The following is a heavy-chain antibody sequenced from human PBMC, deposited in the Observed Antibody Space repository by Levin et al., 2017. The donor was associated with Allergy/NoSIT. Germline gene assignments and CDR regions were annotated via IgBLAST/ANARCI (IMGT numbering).Heavy chain of an antibody. CDR1: GFTLSSYW. D-gene: IGHD1-1*01. CDR3: ARGYAWFDS. CDR2: IKSDGSTT. Sequence: GESLKISCTASGFTLSSYWMHWVRQAPGRGLVWVSRIKSDGSTTSYADSVKGRFTISRDNAKNTLYLQMNSLTADDTAVYYCARGYAWFDSWGQGTLVTVSS. V-gene: IGHV3-74*01. J-gene: IGHJ5*01.